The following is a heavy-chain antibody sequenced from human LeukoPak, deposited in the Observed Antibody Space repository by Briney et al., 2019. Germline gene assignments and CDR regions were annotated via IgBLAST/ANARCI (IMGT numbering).Heavy chain of an antibody. V-gene: IGHV3-33*01. Sequence: GGSLRLSCAASGFTFSSYGMHWVRQAPGKGLEWVAVIWYDGSNKYYADSVKGRFTISRDNSKNTLYLQMNSLRAEDTAVYYCGRDRKAITCEGVIVNWFGPWGRGTIASVSS. CDR2: IWYDGSNK. D-gene: IGHD3-16*02. J-gene: IGHJ5*02. CDR1: GFTFSSYG. CDR3: GRDRKAITCEGVIVNWFGP.